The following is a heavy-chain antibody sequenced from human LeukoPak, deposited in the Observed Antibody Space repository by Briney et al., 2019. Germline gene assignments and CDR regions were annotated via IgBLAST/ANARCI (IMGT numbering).Heavy chain of an antibody. Sequence: ETLSLTCAVYGGSFSGYYWSWIRQPPGKGLEWIGEINHSGSTNYNPSLKSRVTISVDTSKNRFSLKLSSVTAADTAVYYCASHYYDSSGYYFELRPDYFDYWGQGTLVTVSS. J-gene: IGHJ4*02. CDR2: INHSGST. CDR1: GGSFSGYY. V-gene: IGHV4-34*01. D-gene: IGHD3-22*01. CDR3: ASHYYDSSGYYFELRPDYFDY.